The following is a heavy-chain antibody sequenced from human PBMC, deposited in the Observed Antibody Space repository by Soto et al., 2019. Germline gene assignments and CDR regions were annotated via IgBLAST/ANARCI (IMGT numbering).Heavy chain of an antibody. CDR3: AREGSVAGDY. Sequence: QVQLVQSGAEVKKPGASVKVSCKASGYTFTTYYMHWVRQAPGQGLEWMGIINPSGGSTSYAQKFQGRLTVTRDTSTSTVYMELSSLISEDTAVYYCAREGSVAGDYWGQGTLVTVSS. CDR1: GYTFTTYY. V-gene: IGHV1-46*01. J-gene: IGHJ4*02. CDR2: INPSGGST. D-gene: IGHD6-19*01.